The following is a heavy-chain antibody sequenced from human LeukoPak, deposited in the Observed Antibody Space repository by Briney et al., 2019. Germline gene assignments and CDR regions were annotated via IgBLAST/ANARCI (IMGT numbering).Heavy chain of an antibody. CDR2: VNPNSGKT. J-gene: IGHJ4*02. CDR1: GYTFTSYY. CDR3: ARDRVGVGGNGWEN. V-gene: IGHV1-8*02. D-gene: IGHD6-19*01. Sequence: ASVKVSCKASGYTFTSYYIHWLRQATGQGLEWMGWVNPNSGKTGYVQKFQGRVIMTRDTSISTAYMELNSLTSEDTAVYFCARDRVGVGGNGWENWGQGTLVTVSS.